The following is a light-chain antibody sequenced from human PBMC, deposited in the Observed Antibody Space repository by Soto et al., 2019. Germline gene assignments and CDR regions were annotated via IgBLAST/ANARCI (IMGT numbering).Light chain of an antibody. J-gene: IGLJ3*02. V-gene: IGLV7-43*01. CDR1: TGAVTTGNY. Sequence: QAVVTQEPSLTVSPGGTVTLTCASSTGAVTTGNYASWFQQKPGQAPRTLIYTTDNRHSWTPARFSGSLLGGKAALTLSSVLPEDEADYYCLLFFGGAQLVFGGGTQLTVL. CDR3: LLFFGGAQLV. CDR2: TTD.